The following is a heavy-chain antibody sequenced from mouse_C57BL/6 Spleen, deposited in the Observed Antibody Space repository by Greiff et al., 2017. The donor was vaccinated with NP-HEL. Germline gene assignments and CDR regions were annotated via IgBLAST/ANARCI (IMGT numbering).Heavy chain of an antibody. CDR2: IDPSDSYT. CDR3: ASPYYYGSWYYAMDY. V-gene: IGHV1-69*01. J-gene: IGHJ4*01. CDR1: GYTFTSYW. D-gene: IGHD1-1*01. Sequence: VQLQQPGAELVLPGASVKLSCEASGYTFTSYWMHWVKQRPEQGLEWIGEIDPSDSYTNYNHTFKGKFTLTVDKSSSTAYMKLSSLTSEDSAVYYCASPYYYGSWYYAMDYWGQGTSVTVSS.